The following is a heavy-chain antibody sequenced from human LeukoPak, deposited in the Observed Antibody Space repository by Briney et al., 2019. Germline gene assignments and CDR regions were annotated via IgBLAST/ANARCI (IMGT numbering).Heavy chain of an antibody. D-gene: IGHD6-19*01. CDR2: IYPDDSDT. V-gene: IGHV5-51*01. CDR1: GYSFTSYW. CDR3: VRTAVTGTKYFDL. J-gene: IGHJ2*01. Sequence: GESLKISCKGSGYSFTSYWIGWVRQMPGKGLEWMGIIYPDDSDTRYSPSFQGQVTFSADKSISTAYLQWSSLKASDTAMYYCVRTAVTGTKYFDLWGRGTLVTVSS.